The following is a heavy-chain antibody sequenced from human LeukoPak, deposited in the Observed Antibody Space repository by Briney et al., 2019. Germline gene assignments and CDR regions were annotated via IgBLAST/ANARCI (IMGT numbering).Heavy chain of an antibody. J-gene: IGHJ5*02. CDR2: IIPIFGTA. D-gene: IGHD3-22*01. V-gene: IGHV1-69*13. Sequence: SVKVSCKASGYTFTGYYMHWVRQAPGQGLEWMGGIIPIFGTANYAQKFQGRVTITADESTSTAYMELSSLRSEDTAVYYCARVPNYYDSSGYLPWGQGTLVTVSS. CDR1: GYTFTGYY. CDR3: ARVPNYYDSSGYLP.